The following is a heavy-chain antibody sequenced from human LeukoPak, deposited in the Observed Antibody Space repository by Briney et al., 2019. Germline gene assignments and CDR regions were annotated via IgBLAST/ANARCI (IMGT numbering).Heavy chain of an antibody. V-gene: IGHV3-23*01. J-gene: IGHJ4*02. D-gene: IGHD3-16*01. CDR3: AKDWGEYFDYVWGSFTSFDS. CDR2: ISGSGHRT. CDR1: GFTFSSYG. Sequence: GGSLRLSCAASGFTFSSYGVSWVRQAPGKGLEWVSGISGSGHRTYYADSVKGRFTISRDNSKSTLYLQMNSLRAEDTAVYYCAKDWGEYFDYVWGSFTSFDSWGQGTLVTVSS.